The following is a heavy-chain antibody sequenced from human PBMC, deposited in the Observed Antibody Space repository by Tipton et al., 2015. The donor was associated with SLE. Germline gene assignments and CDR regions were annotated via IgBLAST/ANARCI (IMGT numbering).Heavy chain of an antibody. D-gene: IGHD3-16*01. J-gene: IGHJ3*02. Sequence: SLRLSCAASGFTFDDYAMHWVRQAPGKGLAWVSGISWNSGSIGYAESVKGRFTISRDNAKNSLYLQMNSLRAEDTALYYCAKMGGGPDAFDIWGQGKMVTVSS. CDR3: AKMGGGPDAFDI. CDR1: GFTFDDYA. V-gene: IGHV3-9*01. CDR2: ISWNSGSI.